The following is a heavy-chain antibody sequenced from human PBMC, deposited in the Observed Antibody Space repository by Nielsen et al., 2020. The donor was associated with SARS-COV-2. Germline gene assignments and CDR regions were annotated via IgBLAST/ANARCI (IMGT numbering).Heavy chain of an antibody. CDR3: VKDGAYYGVRGVVHFGY. D-gene: IGHD3-10*01. V-gene: IGHV3-30*18. Sequence: GGSLRLSCAASGFTFSRFGMHWVRQPPGRGLEWVAYISYYEDSLKGRFTISRDNSKNILYLQMNNLRAEDTAVYYCVKDGAYYGVRGVVHFGYGGRGNLVTVSS. CDR1: GFTFSRFG. CDR2: IS. J-gene: IGHJ4*02.